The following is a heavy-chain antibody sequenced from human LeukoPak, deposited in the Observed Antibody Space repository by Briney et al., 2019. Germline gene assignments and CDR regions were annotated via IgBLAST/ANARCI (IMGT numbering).Heavy chain of an antibody. CDR1: GFTFSSYS. V-gene: IGHV3-21*01. Sequence: PGESLKISCAASGFTFSSYSMNWVRQAPGKGLEWVSSISSSSSYIYYADSVKGRFTISRDNAKNSLYLQMNSLRAEDTAVYYCARTTVTTAIGGFYYYYYGMDVWGQGTTVTVSS. D-gene: IGHD4-17*01. CDR2: ISSSSSYI. J-gene: IGHJ6*02. CDR3: ARTTVTTAIGGFYYYYYGMDV.